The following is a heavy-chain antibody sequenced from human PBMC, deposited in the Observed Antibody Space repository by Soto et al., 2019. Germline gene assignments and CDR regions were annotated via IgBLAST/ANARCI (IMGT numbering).Heavy chain of an antibody. Sequence: ASVKVSCKASGYTFTGYSMYWVRQAPGQGLEWMGWISPYSGDTNYAQKFQGWVTITRDTSISTAYMELSRLTSDDTAVYYCAKEESGSWHYYYGMDVWGQGTTVTVSS. CDR3: AKEESGSWHYYYGMDV. D-gene: IGHD6-13*01. CDR1: GYTFTGYS. J-gene: IGHJ6*02. CDR2: ISPYSGDT. V-gene: IGHV1-2*04.